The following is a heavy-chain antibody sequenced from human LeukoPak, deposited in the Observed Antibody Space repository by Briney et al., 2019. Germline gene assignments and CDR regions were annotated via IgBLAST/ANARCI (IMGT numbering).Heavy chain of an antibody. CDR3: AKAFYDILTGHMGGYFDY. J-gene: IGHJ4*02. Sequence: GGSLRLSCAASGFTFSSYGLSWVRQAPGKGLEWVSAISGSGGSTYYADSVKGRFTISRDNSKNTLYLQMSSLRAEDTAVYYCAKAFYDILTGHMGGYFDYWGQGTLVTVSS. CDR1: GFTFSSYG. V-gene: IGHV3-23*01. D-gene: IGHD3-9*01. CDR2: ISGSGGST.